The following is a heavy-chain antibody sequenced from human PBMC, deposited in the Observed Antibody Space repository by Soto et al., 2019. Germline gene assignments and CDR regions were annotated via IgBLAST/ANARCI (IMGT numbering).Heavy chain of an antibody. Sequence: SETLSLTCAVYGGSFSGYYWSWIRQPPGKGLEWIGEINHSGSTNYNPSLKSRVAISVDTSRNQFSLKLSSVTAADTAVYYCASQTTVVTPDYYGMDVWGQGTTVTVSS. CDR1: GGSFSGYY. V-gene: IGHV4-34*01. J-gene: IGHJ6*02. CDR2: INHSGST. D-gene: IGHD4-17*01. CDR3: ASQTTVVTPDYYGMDV.